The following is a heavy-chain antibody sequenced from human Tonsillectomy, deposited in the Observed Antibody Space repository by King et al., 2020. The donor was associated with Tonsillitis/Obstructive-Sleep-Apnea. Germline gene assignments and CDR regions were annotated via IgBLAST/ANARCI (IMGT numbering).Heavy chain of an antibody. Sequence: QLVQSGAEVKKPGASVKVSCKASGYTFTSYGISWVRQAPGQGLEWMGWISAYNGNTNYAQKLQGRVTMTTDTSTSTAYMELRSLRSDDTAVYYCARDLPLMTTVTPRGWFDPWGQGTLVTVSS. CDR1: GYTFTSYG. D-gene: IGHD4-17*01. CDR3: ARDLPLMTTVTPRGWFDP. J-gene: IGHJ5*02. CDR2: ISAYNGNT. V-gene: IGHV1-18*01.